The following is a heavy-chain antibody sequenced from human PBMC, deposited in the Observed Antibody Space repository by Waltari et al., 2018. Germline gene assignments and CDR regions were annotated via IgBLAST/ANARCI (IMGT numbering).Heavy chain of an antibody. D-gene: IGHD3-10*01. CDR2: INHSGST. J-gene: IGHJ6*02. CDR1: FSGYY. CDR3: ARGRGSGSYSPDYYYYGMDV. Sequence: FSGYYWSWIRQPPGKGLEWIGEINHSGSTNYNPSLKSRVTISVDTSKNQFSLKLSSVTAADTAVYYCARGRGSGSYSPDYYYYGMDVWGQGTTVTVSS. V-gene: IGHV4-34*01.